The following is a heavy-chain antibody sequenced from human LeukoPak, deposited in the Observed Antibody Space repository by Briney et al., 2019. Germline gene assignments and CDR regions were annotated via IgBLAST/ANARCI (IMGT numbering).Heavy chain of an antibody. CDR1: GGSFSGYY. Sequence: ASETLSLTCAVYGGSFSGYYWSWIRQPPGKGLEWIGEINHSGSTNYNPSLKSRVTISVDTSKNQFSLKLSSVTAADTAVYYCARVYYGSGSYMSWFDPWGQGTPVTVSS. J-gene: IGHJ5*02. CDR3: ARVYYGSGSYMSWFDP. D-gene: IGHD3-10*01. V-gene: IGHV4-34*01. CDR2: INHSGST.